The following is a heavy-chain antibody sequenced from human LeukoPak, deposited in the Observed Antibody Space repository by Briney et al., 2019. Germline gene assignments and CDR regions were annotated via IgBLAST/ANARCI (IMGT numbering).Heavy chain of an antibody. CDR3: ARHRGPVVAAGTG. CDR1: GFTFSSYA. Sequence: PGGSLRLSCAASGFTFSSYAMSWVRQAPGKGLEWVSAISGSGGSTYYADSVKGRFTISRDNSKNTLYLQMNSLRAEDTAVYYCARHRGPVVAAGTGWGQGTLVTVSS. V-gene: IGHV3-23*01. CDR2: ISGSGGST. D-gene: IGHD2-15*01. J-gene: IGHJ4*02.